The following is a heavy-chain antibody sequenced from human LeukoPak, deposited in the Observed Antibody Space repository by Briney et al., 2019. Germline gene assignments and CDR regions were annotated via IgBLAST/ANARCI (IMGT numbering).Heavy chain of an antibody. V-gene: IGHV4-59*08. CDR2: LYYTGST. Sequence: SETLSLTCTVSGGSLTNYYWTWLRQPPGKGLEWIGYLYYTGSTDYNPSLKSRVTISVDTSKTQFSLRLSSVTAADTAVYYCAKVRDYYDSSGYSYGMDVWGQGTTVTVSS. CDR1: GGSLTNYY. CDR3: AKVRDYYDSSGYSYGMDV. J-gene: IGHJ6*02. D-gene: IGHD3-22*01.